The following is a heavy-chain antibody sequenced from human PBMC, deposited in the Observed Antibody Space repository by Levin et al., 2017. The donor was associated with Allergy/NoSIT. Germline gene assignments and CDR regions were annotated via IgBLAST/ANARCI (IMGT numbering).Heavy chain of an antibody. CDR3: VREHSDSSSFDY. V-gene: IGHV3-74*01. Sequence: HSGGSLRLSCEVSGFIFSDYWMHWVRQAPGKGLVWVSQIITDGSSTNYADSVKGRFTISRDNAKNILYLHMNSVTAEDTAVYFCVREHSDSSSFDYWGQGALVTVSS. CDR1: GFIFSDYW. J-gene: IGHJ4*02. CDR2: IITDGSST. D-gene: IGHD3-22*01.